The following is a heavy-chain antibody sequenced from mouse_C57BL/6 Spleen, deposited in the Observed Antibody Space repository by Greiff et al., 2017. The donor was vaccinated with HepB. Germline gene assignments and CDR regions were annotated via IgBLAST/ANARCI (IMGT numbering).Heavy chain of an antibody. CDR2: IYPSDSET. CDR3: ARGAGTRYFDV. J-gene: IGHJ1*03. D-gene: IGHD4-1*01. Sequence: VKLQQPGAELVRPGSSVKLSCKASGYTFTSYWMDWVKQRPGQGLEWIGNIYPSDSETHYNQKFKDKATLTVDKSSSTAYMQLSSLTSEDSAVYYCARGAGTRYFDVWGTGTTVTVSS. V-gene: IGHV1-61*01. CDR1: GYTFTSYW.